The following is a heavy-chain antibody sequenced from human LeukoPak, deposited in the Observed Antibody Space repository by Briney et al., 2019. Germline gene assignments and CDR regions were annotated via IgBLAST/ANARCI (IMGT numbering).Heavy chain of an antibody. CDR1: GGSFSGYY. CDR2: INHSGST. V-gene: IGHV4-34*01. D-gene: IGHD5-18*01. CDR3: ARVFGYSYGYRGKNAFDI. Sequence: SETLSLTCAVYGGSFSGYYWSWIRQPPGKGLEWIGEINHSGSTNYNPSPKSRVTISVDTSKNQFSLKLSSVTAADTAVYYCARVFGYSYGYRGKNAFDIWGQGTMVTVSS. J-gene: IGHJ3*02.